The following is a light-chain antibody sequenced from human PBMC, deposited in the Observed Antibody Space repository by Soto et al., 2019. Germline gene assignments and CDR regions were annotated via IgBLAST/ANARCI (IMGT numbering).Light chain of an antibody. CDR2: DAS. CDR3: QFYGDPSKT. CDR1: QTVSSNF. V-gene: IGKV3-20*01. Sequence: EIVLTQSPGTLSLSPGERGTLSCRASQTVSSNFSAWYQQKPGQAPRLLIFDASTRATGIPDRFTGSGSGTDFTLTISRLEPEDFAVYYCQFYGDPSKTFGQGTKVEIK. J-gene: IGKJ1*01.